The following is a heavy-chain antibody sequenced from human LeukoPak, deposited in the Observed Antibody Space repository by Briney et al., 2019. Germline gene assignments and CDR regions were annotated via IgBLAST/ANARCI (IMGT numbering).Heavy chain of an antibody. CDR3: ARGTYYDILTGYSPFDY. Sequence: SETLSLTCTVSGGSISDYYWSWIRQPPGKVLEWIGYIYYSGSTDYNPSLKSRVTISVDTSKNQFSLKLSSVTAADTAVYYCARGTYYDILTGYSPFDYWGQGTLVSVSS. CDR2: IYYSGST. CDR1: GGSISDYY. V-gene: IGHV4-59*01. D-gene: IGHD3-9*01. J-gene: IGHJ4*02.